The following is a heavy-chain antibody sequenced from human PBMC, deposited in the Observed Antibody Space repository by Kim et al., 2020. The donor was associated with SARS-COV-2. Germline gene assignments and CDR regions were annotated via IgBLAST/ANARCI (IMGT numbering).Heavy chain of an antibody. CDR3: ARQGSYDILTGYYVNY. Sequence: GESLKISCKGSGYSFTSYWIGWVRQMPGKGLEWIGIIYPGDSDTRYSPSFQGQVTISADKSISTAYLQWSSLKASDTAMYYCARQGSYDILTGYYVNYWGQGTLVTVSS. V-gene: IGHV5-51*01. D-gene: IGHD3-9*01. J-gene: IGHJ4*02. CDR1: GYSFTSYW. CDR2: IYPGDSDT.